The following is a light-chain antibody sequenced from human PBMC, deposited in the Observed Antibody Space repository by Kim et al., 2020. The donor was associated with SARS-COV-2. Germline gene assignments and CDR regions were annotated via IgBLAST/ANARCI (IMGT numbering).Light chain of an antibody. CDR3: QTWDTSTVL. Sequence: SYELTQPPSVSVSPGQTATITCSGDKLGDKFACWYQQKAGQSPVLVIYQDNKRPSGIPERFSGSNSGNTATLTIRGTQPMDEAYYYCQTWDTSTVLFGGGTQLTV. CDR2: QDN. CDR1: KLGDKF. J-gene: IGLJ2*01. V-gene: IGLV3-1*01.